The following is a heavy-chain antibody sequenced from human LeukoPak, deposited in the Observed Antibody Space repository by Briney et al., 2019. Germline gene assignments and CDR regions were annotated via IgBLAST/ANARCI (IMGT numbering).Heavy chain of an antibody. CDR2: ISGSGGST. J-gene: IGHJ4*02. Sequence: GGSLRLSCAASGFTFSNFAMSWVRQAPGKGLEWVSAISGSGGSTYYADSVKGRFTISRDNSKNTLYLQMNSLRAENTAVYYCAKQVTMIVVVNAYFDYWGQGTLVTVSS. CDR3: AKQVTMIVVVNAYFDY. CDR1: GFTFSNFA. D-gene: IGHD3-22*01. V-gene: IGHV3-23*01.